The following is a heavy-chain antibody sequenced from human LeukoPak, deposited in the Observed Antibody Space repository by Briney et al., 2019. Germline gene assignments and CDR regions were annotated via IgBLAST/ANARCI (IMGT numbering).Heavy chain of an antibody. CDR1: GGTFSSYA. V-gene: IGHV1-69*13. CDR3: ASVSRFGYSSPNLRFDP. CDR2: IIPIFGTA. D-gene: IGHD6-13*01. Sequence: SVKVSCKASGGTFSSYAISWVRQAPGQGLEWMGGIIPIFGTASYAQKFQGRVTITADESTSTAYMELSSLRSEDTAVYYCASVSRFGYSSPNLRFDPWGQGTLVTVSS. J-gene: IGHJ5*02.